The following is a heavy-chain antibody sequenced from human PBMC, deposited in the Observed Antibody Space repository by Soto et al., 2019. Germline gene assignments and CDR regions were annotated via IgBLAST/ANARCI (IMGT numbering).Heavy chain of an antibody. J-gene: IGHJ5*02. V-gene: IGHV1-18*01. Sequence: QVQLVQSGAEVKKPGASVKVSCKASGYTFTSYGISWVRQAPGQGLEWMGWINPYNGNTNYAQKLQGRVTMTTDTPTSTANRELRSRRFDDTAVYYCARAPGGGNWSDPGGRGPLFTVPS. CDR1: GYTFTSYG. CDR2: INPYNGNT. CDR3: ARAPGGGNWSDP. D-gene: IGHD3-16*01.